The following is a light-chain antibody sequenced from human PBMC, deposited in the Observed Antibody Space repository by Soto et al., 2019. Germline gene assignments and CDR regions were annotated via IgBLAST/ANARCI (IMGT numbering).Light chain of an antibody. CDR3: QAWDSSTAGV. CDR2: QDS. V-gene: IGLV3-1*01. Sequence: SYELTQPPSVSVSPGQTASITCSGDKLGDKYACWYQQKPGQSPVLVIYQDSKRPSGIPERLSGSNSGNTATLTISGTQAMDEADYYCQAWDSSTAGVFGTGTKLTVL. J-gene: IGLJ1*01. CDR1: KLGDKY.